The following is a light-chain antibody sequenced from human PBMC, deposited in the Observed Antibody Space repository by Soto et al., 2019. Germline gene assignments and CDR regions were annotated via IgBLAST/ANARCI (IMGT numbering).Light chain of an antibody. V-gene: IGKV3-11*01. CDR3: QQRSNRPPLT. CDR2: GAS. J-gene: IGKJ4*01. Sequence: EIVMTQSPATLSVSPGERATLSCRASESTNNYLAWYQQKPGQAPRLLIDGASSRATGSPARFSGSGSGTDFTLTISSLEPEDSAVYYCQQRSNRPPLTFGGGTKVDIK. CDR1: ESTNNY.